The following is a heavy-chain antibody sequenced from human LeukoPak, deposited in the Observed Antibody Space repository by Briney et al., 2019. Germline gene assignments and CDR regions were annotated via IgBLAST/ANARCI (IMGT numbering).Heavy chain of an antibody. CDR3: AKGSVSVVVPAAIPYY. Sequence: PGGSLRLSCAASGFTFSSYAMSWVRQAPGKGLEWVSGISGSGGSTYYADSVKGWFTISRDNSKNTLYLQMNSLRAEDTAVYYWAKGSVSVVVPAAIPYYWGQGTLVTVSS. CDR2: ISGSGGST. D-gene: IGHD2-2*01. V-gene: IGHV3-23*01. CDR1: GFTFSSYA. J-gene: IGHJ4*02.